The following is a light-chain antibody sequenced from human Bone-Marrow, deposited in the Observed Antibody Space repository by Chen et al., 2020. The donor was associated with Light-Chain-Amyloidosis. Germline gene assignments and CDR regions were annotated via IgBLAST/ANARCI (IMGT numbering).Light chain of an antibody. CDR2: RNN. V-gene: IGLV1-47*01. J-gene: IGLJ3*02. CDR3: AAWDDSLSGV. CDR1: SSNIGSNY. Sequence: QSVLTQPPSASGTPGQRVTISCSGSSSNIGSNYVYWYQQLPGMAPKLLIYRNNQRPSGVPARFSGSRSGNSASLAIIGLRYEDEADYYCAAWDDSLSGVFGGGTKLTVL.